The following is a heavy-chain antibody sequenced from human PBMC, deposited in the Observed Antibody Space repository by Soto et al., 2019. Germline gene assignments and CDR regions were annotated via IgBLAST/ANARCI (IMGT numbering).Heavy chain of an antibody. CDR3: AKDELGYCISTSCYALVY. CDR1: GFTFSSYG. CDR2: ISYDGSNK. D-gene: IGHD2-2*01. Sequence: GGSLRLSCAASGFTFSSYGMHWVRQAPGKGLEWVAVISYDGSNKYYADSVKGRFTISRDNSKNTLYLQMNSLRAEDTALYYFAKDELGYCISTSCYALVYWGQGTLVTVSS. V-gene: IGHV3-30*18. J-gene: IGHJ4*02.